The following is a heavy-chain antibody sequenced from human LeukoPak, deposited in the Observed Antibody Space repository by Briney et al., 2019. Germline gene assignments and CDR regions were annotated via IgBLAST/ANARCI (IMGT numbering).Heavy chain of an antibody. J-gene: IGHJ4*02. CDR3: ARASSGWYGY. CDR2: ISSNGGST. V-gene: IGHV3-64*01. Sequence: SGGSLRLSCAASGFTFSSYAVSWVRQAPGKGLEYVSAISSNGGSTYYANSVKGRFTISRDNSKNTLYLQMGSLRVEDMAVYYCARASSGWYGYWGQGTLVTVSS. D-gene: IGHD6-19*01. CDR1: GFTFSSYA.